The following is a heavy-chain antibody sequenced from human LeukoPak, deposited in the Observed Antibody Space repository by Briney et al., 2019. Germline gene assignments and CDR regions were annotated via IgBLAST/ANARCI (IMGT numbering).Heavy chain of an antibody. J-gene: IGHJ4*02. D-gene: IGHD5-18*01. CDR1: GGSFSGYY. CDR3: ARVGYSYGTTWGDY. V-gene: IGHV4-34*01. Sequence: PSETLSLTCAVYGGSFSGYYWSWIRQPPGKGLEWIGEINHSGGTNYNPSLKSRVTISVDTSKNQFSLKLSSVTAADTAVYYCARVGYSYGTTWGDYWGQGTLVTVSS. CDR2: INHSGGT.